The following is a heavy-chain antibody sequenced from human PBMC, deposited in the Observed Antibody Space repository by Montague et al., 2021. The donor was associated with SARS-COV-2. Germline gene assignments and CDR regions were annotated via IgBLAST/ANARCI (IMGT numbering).Heavy chain of an antibody. D-gene: IGHD3-3*01. CDR1: GGSFSGYY. CDR3: ARHPWHITMFGVVTRYGMDV. CDR2: INHSGST. V-gene: IGHV4-34*01. J-gene: IGHJ6*02. Sequence: SETLSLTCAVYGGSFSGYYWNWIRQPPGKGLEWIGEINHSGSTNYNPSLKSRVTMSVGTSKNQFSLKLSSVTAADTAVYYCARHPWHITMFGVVTRYGMDVWGQGTTVTVSS.